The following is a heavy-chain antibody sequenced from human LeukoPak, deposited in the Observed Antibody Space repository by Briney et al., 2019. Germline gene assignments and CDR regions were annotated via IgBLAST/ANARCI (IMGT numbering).Heavy chain of an antibody. Sequence: PGGSLRLSCAASGLTFSSYGMHWVRQAPGKGLEWVAVIWYDGSNKYYADSVKGRFTISRDNSKNTLYLEMKSLRAEDTAVCYCGRDIPAGGSSGWTCLAYWGQGPLVTVSS. V-gene: IGHV3-33*01. D-gene: IGHD6-19*01. J-gene: IGHJ4*02. CDR1: GLTFSSYG. CDR2: IWYDGSNK. CDR3: GRDIPAGGSSGWTCLAY.